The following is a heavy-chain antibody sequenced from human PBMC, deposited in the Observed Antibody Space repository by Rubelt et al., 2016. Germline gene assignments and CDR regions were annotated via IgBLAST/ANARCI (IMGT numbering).Heavy chain of an antibody. D-gene: IGHD3-9*01. Sequence: AMHWVRQAPGKGLEWVAVISYDGSNKYYADSVKGRFTISRDNSKNTLYLQMNSLRAEDTAVYYCARDVLRYFDWLTYWGQGTLVTVSS. J-gene: IGHJ4*02. CDR1: A. CDR2: ISYDGSNK. V-gene: IGHV3-30*04. CDR3: ARDVLRYFDWLTY.